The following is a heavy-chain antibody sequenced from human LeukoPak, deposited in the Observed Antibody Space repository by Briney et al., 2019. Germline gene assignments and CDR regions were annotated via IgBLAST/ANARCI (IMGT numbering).Heavy chain of an antibody. Sequence: PSETLSLTCTVSGGSISSSSYYWGWIRQPPGKGLEWIGSIYYSGSTYYNPSLKSRVTISVDTSKNQFSLKLSSVTAADTAVYYCARRVRGSYRFDYWGQGTLVTVSS. J-gene: IGHJ4*02. CDR2: IYYSGST. D-gene: IGHD1-26*01. CDR3: ARRVRGSYRFDY. V-gene: IGHV4-39*01. CDR1: GGSISSSSYY.